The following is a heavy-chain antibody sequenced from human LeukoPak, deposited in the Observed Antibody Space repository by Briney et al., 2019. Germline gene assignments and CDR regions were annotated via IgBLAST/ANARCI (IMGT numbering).Heavy chain of an antibody. V-gene: IGHV3-7*01. CDR3: ARDNGGPSGYYVDY. Sequence: PGGSLRLSCAASGFTFSNYWMSWVRQAPGKGLEWVANIEQDGSEKNYVDSVKGRFTISRDNAKNSLYLQMNSLRAEDTAVYYCARDNGGPSGYYVDYWGQGNLVTVSS. J-gene: IGHJ4*02. CDR2: IEQDGSEK. D-gene: IGHD3-22*01. CDR1: GFTFSNYW.